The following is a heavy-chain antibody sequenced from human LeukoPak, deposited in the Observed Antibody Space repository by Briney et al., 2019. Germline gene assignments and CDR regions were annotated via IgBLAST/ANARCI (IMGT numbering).Heavy chain of an antibody. Sequence: QPGGSLRLSCAASGFTFSSYAMSWVRQAPGKGLEWVSAISGSGGTTYYADSVKGRFTISRDNAKNSLYLQMNSLRAEDTAVYYCARSAAYYYYGMDVWGQGTTVTVSS. CDR2: ISGSGGTT. V-gene: IGHV3-23*01. CDR3: ARSAAYYYYGMDV. CDR1: GFTFSSYA. J-gene: IGHJ6*02.